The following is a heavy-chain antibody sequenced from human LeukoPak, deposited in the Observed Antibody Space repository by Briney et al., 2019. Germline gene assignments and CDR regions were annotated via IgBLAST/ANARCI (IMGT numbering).Heavy chain of an antibody. CDR1: GFTFSSYA. Sequence: GGSLRLSCAASGFTFSSYAMTWVRQAPGKGLEWVSAISGSGGSTNYADSVKGRFTISRDNSNNTLYLQMNSLRADDTAVYYCAKGGYSSSTSCPFDYWGQETLVTVSS. D-gene: IGHD2-2*01. CDR3: AKGGYSSSTSCPFDY. V-gene: IGHV3-23*01. CDR2: ISGSGGST. J-gene: IGHJ4*02.